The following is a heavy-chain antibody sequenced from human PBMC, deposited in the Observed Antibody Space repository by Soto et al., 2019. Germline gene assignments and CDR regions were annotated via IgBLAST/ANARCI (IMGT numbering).Heavy chain of an antibody. CDR1: GGSISSSSYY. Sequence: SETLSLTCTVSGGSISSSSYYWGWLRQPPGKGLEWIGSIYYSGSTYYNPSLKSRVTISVDTSKNQFSLKLSSVTAADTAVYYCASLYDFPAQSDYYYMDVWGTGTTVTVSS. CDR3: ASLYDFPAQSDYYYMDV. J-gene: IGHJ6*03. CDR2: IYYSGST. D-gene: IGHD3-3*01. V-gene: IGHV4-39*01.